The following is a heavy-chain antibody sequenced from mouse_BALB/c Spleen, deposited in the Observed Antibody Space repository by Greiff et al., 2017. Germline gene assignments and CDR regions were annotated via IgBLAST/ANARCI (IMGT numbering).Heavy chain of an antibody. CDR2: IYPGGGYT. D-gene: IGHD2-4*01. CDR1: GYTFTNYW. J-gene: IGHJ2*01. Sequence: QVQLQQSGAELVRPGTSVKISCKASGYTFTNYWLGWVKQRPGHGLEWIGDIYPGGGYTNYNGKFKGKATLTADKSSSTAYMQLSSLTSEDSAVYFCARGDYDYEDYWGQGTTLTVSS. V-gene: IGHV1-63*01. CDR3: ARGDYDYEDY.